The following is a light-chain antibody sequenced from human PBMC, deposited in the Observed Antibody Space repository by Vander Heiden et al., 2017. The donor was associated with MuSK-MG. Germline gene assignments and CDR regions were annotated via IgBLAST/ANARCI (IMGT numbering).Light chain of an antibody. V-gene: IGKV4-1*01. CDR2: WAS. Sequence: DIVMTQSPDSLAVSLGGRATINCKSSQSVLFNANNKNYLAWYQQKPGQPPKLLIYWASARESGVPDRFSGSGSGTDFTLTISRLQAEDVAVYYCQQYYSAPPAFGQGTRVEIK. CDR3: QQYYSAPPA. J-gene: IGKJ1*01. CDR1: QSVLFNANNKNY.